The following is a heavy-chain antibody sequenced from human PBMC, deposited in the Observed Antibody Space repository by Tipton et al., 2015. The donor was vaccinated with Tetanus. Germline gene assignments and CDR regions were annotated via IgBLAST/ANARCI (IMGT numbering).Heavy chain of an antibody. CDR3: VNFATS. Sequence: INWVRQAPGKGLEWISYISSSGTTMYNADSVKGRFTISRDNAKNSLFLQMNSLRDEDTAVYYCVNFATSWGQGTLVTVSS. CDR2: ISSSGTTM. J-gene: IGHJ5*02. V-gene: IGHV3-48*02.